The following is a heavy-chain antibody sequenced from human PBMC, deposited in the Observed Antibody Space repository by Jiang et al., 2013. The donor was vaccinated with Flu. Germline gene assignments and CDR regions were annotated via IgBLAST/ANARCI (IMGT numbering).Heavy chain of an antibody. Sequence: SCAASGFILSDYWMTWVRQAPGKGLEWVANIKQDGSEKYYVDSVKGRFTISRDNAKNSLYLQMNSLRAEDTAVYYCARGDYGATSVRFAFDIWGLGTMVTVSS. D-gene: IGHD4-23*01. CDR3: ARGDYGATSVRFAFDI. V-gene: IGHV3-7*01. J-gene: IGHJ3*02. CDR2: IKQDGSEK. CDR1: GFILSDYW.